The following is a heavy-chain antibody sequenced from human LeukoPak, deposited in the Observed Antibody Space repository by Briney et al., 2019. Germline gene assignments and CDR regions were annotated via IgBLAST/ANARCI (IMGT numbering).Heavy chain of an antibody. D-gene: IGHD3-10*01. CDR1: GFTFSSYW. V-gene: IGHV3-74*01. Sequence: GGSLRLSCAASGFTFSSYWMYWVRQAPGKGLVWVSRIDTDGSITSYADSVKGRFTISRDNAKNTLYLQMNSLSAEDTAVYYCLRSYGYWGQGTLVTVSS. J-gene: IGHJ4*02. CDR2: IDTDGSIT. CDR3: LRSYGY.